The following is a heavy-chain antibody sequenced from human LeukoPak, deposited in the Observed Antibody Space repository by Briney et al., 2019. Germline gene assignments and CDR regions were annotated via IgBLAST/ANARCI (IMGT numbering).Heavy chain of an antibody. CDR1: GFTFVDYA. J-gene: IGHJ5*02. V-gene: IGHV3-23*01. CDR3: AKGVYESRGYHFAL. D-gene: IGHD3-22*01. Sequence: GGSLRLSCAASGFTFVDYAISWVRQTQGKGLEWVSTITGKGGGTYYTDFVKGRFTISRDNSKNTLFLQMNSLRVDDTAVYFCAKGVYESRGYHFALWGQGTLGTASS. CDR2: ITGKGGGT.